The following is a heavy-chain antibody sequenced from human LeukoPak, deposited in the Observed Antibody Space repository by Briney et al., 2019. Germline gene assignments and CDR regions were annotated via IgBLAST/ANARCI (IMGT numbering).Heavy chain of an antibody. CDR2: FDPEDGET. CDR1: GYTLTELS. V-gene: IGHV1-24*01. Sequence: ASLEVSCKVSGYTLTELSMHWVRQAPGKGLEWMGGFDPEDGETIYAQKFQGRVTMTEDTSTDTAYMELSSLRSEDTAVYYCATLSAWGAFDIWGQGTMVTVSS. D-gene: IGHD3-16*01. J-gene: IGHJ3*02. CDR3: ATLSAWGAFDI.